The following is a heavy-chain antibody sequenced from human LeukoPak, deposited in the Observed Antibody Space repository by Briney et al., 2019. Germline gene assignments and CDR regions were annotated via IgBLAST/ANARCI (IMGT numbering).Heavy chain of an antibody. CDR1: GGSISSYY. CDR2: IYYSGST. J-gene: IGHJ4*02. D-gene: IGHD3-22*01. Sequence: SEALSLTCTVSGGSISSYYWSWIRQPPGKGLEWIGYIYYSGSTNYNPSLKNRVTISVDTSKNQFSLKLSSVTAADTAVYYCARAYYYDSSGYYVLDYWGQGTLITVSS. V-gene: IGHV4-59*01. CDR3: ARAYYYDSSGYYVLDY.